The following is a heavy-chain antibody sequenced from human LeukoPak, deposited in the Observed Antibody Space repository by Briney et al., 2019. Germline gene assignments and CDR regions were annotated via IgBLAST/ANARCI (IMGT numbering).Heavy chain of an antibody. Sequence: SVKASSKASGYTFSSYAMHWVRQAPGQGLEWMGWITPSGGTNYPQKFQGRVAITRDTSITTAYMDLSRLTSDDTAVYYCARDRYGDGFAHFELGARGALVTVSS. CDR3: ARDRYGDGFAHFEL. J-gene: IGHJ4*02. CDR1: GYTFSSYA. V-gene: IGHV1-2*02. D-gene: IGHD5-24*01. CDR2: ITPSGGT.